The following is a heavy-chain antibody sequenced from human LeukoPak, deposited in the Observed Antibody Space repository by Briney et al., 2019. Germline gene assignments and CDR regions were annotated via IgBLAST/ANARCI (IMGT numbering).Heavy chain of an antibody. CDR2: ISAYNGNT. J-gene: IGHJ2*01. D-gene: IGHD1-26*01. Sequence: ASVKVSCKASGYTFTSYGISWVRQAPGQGLEWMGWISAYNGNTNYAQKLQGRVTMTTDTSTSTAYMELRSLRSDDTAVYYCARVETVGATRGWYFDLWGRGTLVTASS. CDR1: GYTFTSYG. V-gene: IGHV1-18*01. CDR3: ARVETVGATRGWYFDL.